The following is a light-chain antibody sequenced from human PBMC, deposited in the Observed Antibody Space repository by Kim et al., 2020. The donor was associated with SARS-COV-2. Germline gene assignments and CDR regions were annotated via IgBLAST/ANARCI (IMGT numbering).Light chain of an antibody. V-gene: IGKV3-20*01. J-gene: IGKJ1*01. Sequence: EIVLTQSPGTLSLSPGERATLSCRASQSVSSSYLAWYQQKPGQAPRLLIYGASSRATGIPDRFSGSGSGTDFTLTISRLEPEDFAVYYFPEYGSSPPWTFGEGTKVDIK. CDR2: GAS. CDR1: QSVSSSY. CDR3: PEYGSSPPWT.